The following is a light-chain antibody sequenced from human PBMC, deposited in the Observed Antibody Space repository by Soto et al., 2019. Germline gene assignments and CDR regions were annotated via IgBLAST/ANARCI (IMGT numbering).Light chain of an antibody. CDR3: PSYISTNTQV. CDR1: SSNTGGYNY. CDR2: DVT. J-gene: IGLJ3*02. Sequence: QSALTQPASVSGSPGQSIAISCTGTSSNTGGYNYVSWYQQHPGKAPRRMIYDVTYRPSGVSSRFSGSKSGNTASLTISGLKAEDEAHYSCPSYISTNTQVFGGGTKVTVL. V-gene: IGLV2-14*03.